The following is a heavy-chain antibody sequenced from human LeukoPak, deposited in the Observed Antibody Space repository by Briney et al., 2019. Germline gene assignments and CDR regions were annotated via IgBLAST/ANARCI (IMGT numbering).Heavy chain of an antibody. CDR1: GGSISTYY. Sequence: SETLSLTCTGSGGSISTYYWTWIRQPPGKGLEWIGCIYYSGTTHYNPSLKSRVTISVDTSKNQFSLNLSSVTAADTAVYYCARRVTGRGAYYFDYWDQGTLVTVSS. CDR2: IYYSGTT. CDR3: ARRVTGRGAYYFDY. D-gene: IGHD1-14*01. V-gene: IGHV4-59*08. J-gene: IGHJ4*02.